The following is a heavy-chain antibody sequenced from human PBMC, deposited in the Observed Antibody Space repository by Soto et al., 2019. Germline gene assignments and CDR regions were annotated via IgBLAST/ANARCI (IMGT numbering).Heavy chain of an antibody. CDR3: ARGNHRGLQLWYFDL. CDR2: IIPIFGTT. D-gene: IGHD5-12*01. V-gene: IGHV1-69*12. Sequence: QVQLVQSGAEVKKPGSSVKVSCKASGGTFSNYPISWVRQAPGQGLEWMGGIIPIFGTTNYAQKFQGRVTITADESPSTAYMELSSLRSEDTAVFYCARGNHRGLQLWYFDLWGRGTLVTVSS. J-gene: IGHJ2*01. CDR1: GGTFSNYP.